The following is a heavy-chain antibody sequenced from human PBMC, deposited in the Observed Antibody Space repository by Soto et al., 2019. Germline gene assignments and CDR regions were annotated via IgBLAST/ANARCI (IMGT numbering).Heavy chain of an antibody. CDR3: AKDKWGDGYNFLFDY. CDR2: ISFDGSNK. V-gene: IGHV3-30*18. J-gene: IGHJ4*02. CDR1: GFTFSTYG. D-gene: IGHD5-12*01. Sequence: QVQLVESGGGVVQPGRSLRLSCAASGFTFSTYGMHWVRQAPGKGLEWVAVISFDGSNKYSADSVKGRFTVSRDNSKNPLYLQMSSLRAEDTAVYYCAKDKWGDGYNFLFDYWGQGTLVTVSS.